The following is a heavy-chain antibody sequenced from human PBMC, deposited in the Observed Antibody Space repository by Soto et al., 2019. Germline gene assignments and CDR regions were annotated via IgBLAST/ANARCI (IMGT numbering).Heavy chain of an antibody. Sequence: SVKVSCKASGGTFSSYAISWVRQAPGQGLEWMGGIIPIFGTANYAQKFQGRVTITADESTSTAYMELSSLRSEDTAVYYCAREFPTILGVVPYYYYGMDVWGQGTTVTVSS. J-gene: IGHJ6*02. CDR2: IIPIFGTA. CDR1: GGTFSSYA. CDR3: AREFPTILGVVPYYYYGMDV. D-gene: IGHD3-3*01. V-gene: IGHV1-69*13.